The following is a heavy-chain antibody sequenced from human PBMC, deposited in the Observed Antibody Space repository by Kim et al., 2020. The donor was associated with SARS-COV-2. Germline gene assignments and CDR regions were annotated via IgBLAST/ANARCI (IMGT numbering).Heavy chain of an antibody. CDR2: FYSGAGS. CDR3: CGLTTV. D-gene: IGHD2-21*01. Sequence: GGSLRLSCAASGFTVSDNDISWVRQAPGKRLEWVSVFYSGAGSHYADSVKGRCTISRDTFKNTVFLVMMSLTAEDAAIYYYCGLTTVW. J-gene: IGHJ6*01. CDR1: GFTVSDND. V-gene: IGHV3-66*01.